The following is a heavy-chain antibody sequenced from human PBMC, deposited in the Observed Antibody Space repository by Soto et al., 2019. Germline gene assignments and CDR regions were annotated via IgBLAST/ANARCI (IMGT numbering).Heavy chain of an antibody. CDR2: ISGSGGST. J-gene: IGHJ4*02. CDR1: GFTFSSYA. CDR3: AKIYGHLRAFDY. Sequence: EVQLLESGGGLVQPGGSLRLSCAASGFTFSSYAMSWVRQAPGKGLAWVSAISGSGGSTYYADSVKGRFTISRDNSKNTLYLQMNSLRAEDTAVYYCAKIYGHLRAFDYWGQGALVTVSS. V-gene: IGHV3-23*01. D-gene: IGHD3-10*01.